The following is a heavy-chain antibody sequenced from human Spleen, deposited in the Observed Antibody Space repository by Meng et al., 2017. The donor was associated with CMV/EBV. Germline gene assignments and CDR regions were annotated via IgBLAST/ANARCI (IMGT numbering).Heavy chain of an antibody. CDR3: TIGAQRYDSTAYYFYTMDV. CDR2: ISDYNYNT. CDR1: GHTFTNNA. V-gene: IGHV1-18*01. D-gene: IGHD3-3*01. J-gene: IGHJ6*02. Sequence: GESLKISCKASGHTFTNNAFSWVRQAPGQGLEWLGWISDYNYNTDYAQNVQDRVTMTRDTSTNTVYMELRGLRSDDTAIYYCTIGAQRYDSTAYYFYTMDVWGQGTTVTVSS.